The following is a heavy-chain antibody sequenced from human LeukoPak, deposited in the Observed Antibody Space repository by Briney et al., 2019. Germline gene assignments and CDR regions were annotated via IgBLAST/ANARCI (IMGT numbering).Heavy chain of an antibody. D-gene: IGHD3-22*01. J-gene: IGHJ6*02. CDR1: GFTLSDYY. V-gene: IGHV3-11*06. Sequence: GGSLRLSCAASGFTLSDYYMSWIRQAPGKGLEWVSYISSSSSYTNYADSVKGRFTISRDNAKNSLYLQMNSLRAEDTAVYYCARDLTYYYDSSGYYDPYYYYGMDVWGQGTTVTVSS. CDR2: ISSSSSYT. CDR3: ARDLTYYYDSSGYYDPYYYYGMDV.